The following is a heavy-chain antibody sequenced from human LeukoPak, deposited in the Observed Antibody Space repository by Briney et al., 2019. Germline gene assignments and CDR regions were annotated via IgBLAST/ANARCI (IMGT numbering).Heavy chain of an antibody. Sequence: PGGSLRLSCAASGFTFSSYGMHWVRQAPGKGLEWVAFIRYDGSNKYYADSVKGRFTISRDISKNTLYLQMNSLRTEDTAVYYCAFGGSVGYCNNAHPWGQGTQVTVSS. CDR1: GFTFSSYG. J-gene: IGHJ5*02. CDR3: AFGGSVGYCNNAHP. V-gene: IGHV3-30*02. CDR2: IRYDGSNK. D-gene: IGHD1/OR15-1a*01.